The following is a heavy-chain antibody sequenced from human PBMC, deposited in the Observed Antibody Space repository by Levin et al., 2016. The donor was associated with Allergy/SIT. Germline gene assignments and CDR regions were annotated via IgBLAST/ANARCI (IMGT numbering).Heavy chain of an antibody. CDR3: ARAPERYGSGSYAFDI. V-gene: IGHV4-34*01. CDR1: GGSFSGYY. D-gene: IGHD3-10*01. CDR2: INHSGST. Sequence: SETLSLTCAVYGGSFSGYYWSWIRQPPGKGLEWIGEINHSGSTNYNPSLKSRVTISVDTSKNQFSLKLSSVTAADTAVYYCARAPERYGSGSYAFDIWGQGTMVTVSS. J-gene: IGHJ3*02.